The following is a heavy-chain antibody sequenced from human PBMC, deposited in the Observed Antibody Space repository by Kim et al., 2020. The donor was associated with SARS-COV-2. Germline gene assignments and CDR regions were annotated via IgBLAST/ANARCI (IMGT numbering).Heavy chain of an antibody. J-gene: IGHJ6*02. Sequence: GGSLRLSCAASGFTFSSYSMNWVRQAPGKGLEWVSYISSSSSTIYYADSVKGRFTISRDNAKNSLYLQMNSLRDEDTAVYYCARGIAAAATGYYYYGMDVWGQGTTVTVSS. D-gene: IGHD6-13*01. CDR3: ARGIAAAATGYYYYGMDV. CDR1: GFTFSSYS. V-gene: IGHV3-48*02. CDR2: ISSSSSTI.